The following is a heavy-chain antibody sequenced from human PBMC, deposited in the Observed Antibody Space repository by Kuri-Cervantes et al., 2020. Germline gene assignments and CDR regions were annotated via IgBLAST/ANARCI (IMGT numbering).Heavy chain of an antibody. D-gene: IGHD2-15*01. CDR3: AKAVVVAAPFDY. V-gene: IGHV3-30*18. J-gene: IGHJ4*02. Sequence: GGSLRLSCAASGFTFSSYGMHWVRQAPGKGLEWVAIISYDGSNKYYADSVKGRFTISRDNSKNSLYLQMNSLRAEDTALYYCAKAVVVAAPFDYWGQGTLVTVSS. CDR1: GFTFSSYG. CDR2: ISYDGSNK.